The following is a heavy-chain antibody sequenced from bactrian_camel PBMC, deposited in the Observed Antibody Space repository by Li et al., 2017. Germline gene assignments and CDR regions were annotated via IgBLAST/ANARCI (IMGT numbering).Heavy chain of an antibody. Sequence: HVQLVESGGRSVQAGESLRLSFATSGYTCIGWLRQALGKRRELIATVDTTGSKAYTDVVKGRFTISQDSAKNTVDLQMDSLKPEDTGMYYCAARWGKCNGLETLFGYFGQGTQVTVS. J-gene: IGHJ6*01. CDR1: GYTCI. CDR2: VDTTGSK. CDR3: AARWGKCNGLETLFGY. D-gene: IGHD1*01. V-gene: IGHV3S53*01.